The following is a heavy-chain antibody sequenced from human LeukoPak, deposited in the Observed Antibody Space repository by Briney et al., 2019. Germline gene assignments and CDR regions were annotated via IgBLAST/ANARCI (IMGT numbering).Heavy chain of an antibody. Sequence: SETLSLTCAVYGGSFSGYYWSWIRQPPGKGLDWIGEINHSGSTNYNPSLKSRVTISVDTSKNQFSLKLSSVTAADTAVYYCARGSLYYDFWSGYIRSEYFQHWGQGTLATVSS. CDR2: INHSGST. V-gene: IGHV4-34*01. CDR1: GGSFSGYY. J-gene: IGHJ1*01. D-gene: IGHD3-3*01. CDR3: ARGSLYYDFWSGYIRSEYFQH.